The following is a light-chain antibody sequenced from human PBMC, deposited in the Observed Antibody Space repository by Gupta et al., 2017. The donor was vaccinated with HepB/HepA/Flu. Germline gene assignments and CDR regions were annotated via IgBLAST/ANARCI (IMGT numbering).Light chain of an antibody. CDR3: QQTYNAVS. CDR2: AGS. J-gene: IGKJ3*01. Sequence: DIPMTQSPSSLSASIGDTVTITCRAGPGLNNFLSWYQQKPGKAPKLLMYAGSRLQNGVPSRFSGTSSGTHFTLTISNLQPEDFTTYYCQQTYNAVSFGPGTEVNVK. CDR1: PGLNNF. V-gene: IGKV1-39*01.